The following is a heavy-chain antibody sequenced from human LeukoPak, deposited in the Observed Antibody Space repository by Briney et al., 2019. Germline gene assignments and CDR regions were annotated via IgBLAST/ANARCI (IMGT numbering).Heavy chain of an antibody. CDR2: TYYSGST. V-gene: IGHV4-30-4*01. Sequence: SETLSLTCTVSGVSFSSGDYYWSWIRQPPGKGLEWIGYTYYSGSTYYNPSLKIRVTISVDTSKNQFSLKLSSVTAADTAVYYCARPYYYDSRIDPWGQGTRVTVSS. CDR1: GVSFSSGDYY. CDR3: ARPYYYDSRIDP. D-gene: IGHD3-22*01. J-gene: IGHJ5*02.